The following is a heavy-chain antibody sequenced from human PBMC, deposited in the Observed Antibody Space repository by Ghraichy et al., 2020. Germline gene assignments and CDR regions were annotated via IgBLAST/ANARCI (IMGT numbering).Heavy chain of an antibody. V-gene: IGHV3-7*03. Sequence: GGSLRLSCAASRFTFSASWMNWVRQAPGKGLEWVASMNPDGIEIYYIDSVRGRFTISRDNARNSLYLQMNSLRAEDTAMYYCARDVGWGAFDYWGHGTLVTGSS. J-gene: IGHJ4*01. CDR2: MNPDGIEI. CDR1: RFTFSASW. CDR3: ARDVGWGAFDY. D-gene: IGHD1-26*01.